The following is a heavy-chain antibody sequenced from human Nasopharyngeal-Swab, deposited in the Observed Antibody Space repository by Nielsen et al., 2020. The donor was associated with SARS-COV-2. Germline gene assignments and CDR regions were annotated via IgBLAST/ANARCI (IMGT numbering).Heavy chain of an antibody. J-gene: IGHJ6*03. CDR1: GYSFTSYW. CDR2: IDPSDSYT. D-gene: IGHD2-15*01. Sequence: KVSCKGSGYSFTSYWISWVRQMPGKGQEWMGRIDPSDSYTNYSPSFQGHVTISADKSISTAYLQWSSLKASDTAMYYCARRAYCSGGSCYSPYYYYMDVWGKGTTVTVSS. CDR3: ARRAYCSGGSCYSPYYYYMDV. V-gene: IGHV5-10-1*01.